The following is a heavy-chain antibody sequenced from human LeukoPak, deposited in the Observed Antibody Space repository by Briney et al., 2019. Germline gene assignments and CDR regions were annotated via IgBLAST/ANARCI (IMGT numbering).Heavy chain of an antibody. CDR2: FDPEDGET. J-gene: IGHJ6*02. CDR3: ATTLLRNYGMDV. V-gene: IGHV1-24*01. CDR1: GYTLTELS. Sequence: ASVKVSCKVSGYTLTELSMHWVRQAPGKGLEWMGGFDPEDGETIYAQKFQGRVTMTEDTSTDTAYMELSSLRSEDTAVYCCATTLLRNYGMDVWGQGTTVTVSS.